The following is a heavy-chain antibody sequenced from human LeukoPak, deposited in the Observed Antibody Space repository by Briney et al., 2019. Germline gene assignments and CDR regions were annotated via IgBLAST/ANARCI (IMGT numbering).Heavy chain of an antibody. J-gene: IGHJ5*02. D-gene: IGHD3-10*01. V-gene: IGHV3-43D*03. CDR3: AKDIRRTRFGELSSWFDP. Sequence: GGSLRLSCAASGFTFDDYAMHWVRQAPGKGLEWVSLISWDGGSTYYADSVKGRFTISRDNSKNSLYLQMNSLRAEDTALYYCAKDIRRTRFGELSSWFDPWGQGTLVTVSS. CDR1: GFTFDDYA. CDR2: ISWDGGST.